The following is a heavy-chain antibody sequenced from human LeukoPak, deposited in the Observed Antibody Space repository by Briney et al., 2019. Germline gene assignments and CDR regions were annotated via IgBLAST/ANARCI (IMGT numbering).Heavy chain of an antibody. CDR2: INHSGST. CDR3: ARAGSPRITMVRGLLARFDP. CDR1: GGSFGGYY. J-gene: IGHJ5*02. D-gene: IGHD3-10*01. V-gene: IGHV4-34*01. Sequence: KPSETLSLTCAVYGGSFGGYYWSWIRQPPGKGLEWIGEINHSGSTNYNPSLKSRVTISVDTSKNQFSLKLSSVTAADTAVYYCARAGSPRITMVRGLLARFDPWGQGTLVTVSS.